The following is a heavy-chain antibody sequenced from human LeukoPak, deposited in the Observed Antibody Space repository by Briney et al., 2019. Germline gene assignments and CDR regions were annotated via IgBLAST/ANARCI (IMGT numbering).Heavy chain of an antibody. CDR3: VRKFATGD. J-gene: IGHJ4*02. D-gene: IGHD1-14*01. CDR1: GFIFSSHL. CDR2: VKSDGTAT. V-gene: IGHV3-74*01. Sequence: QPGGSLRLSCAASGFIFSSHLMHWVRQAQGTGLVWVSSVKSDGTATNYADSVKGRFTISRDNAKNTLYLQMNSLRVEDTAVYYCVRKFATGDWGQGTLVTVSS.